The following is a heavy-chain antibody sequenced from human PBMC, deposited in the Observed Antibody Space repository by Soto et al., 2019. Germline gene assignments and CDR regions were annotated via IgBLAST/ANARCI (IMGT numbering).Heavy chain of an antibody. D-gene: IGHD2-15*01. CDR2: INPNSGGT. CDR3: AREGAATANYGMDV. V-gene: IGHV1-2*04. CDR1: GYTFIRYG. Sequence: GASVKVSCKASGYTFIRYGITWVRQAPGQGLEWMGWINPNSGGTNYAQKFQGWVTMTRDTSISTVYMELSSLKSDDMAVYYCAREGAATANYGMDVWGQGTTVTVSS. J-gene: IGHJ6*02.